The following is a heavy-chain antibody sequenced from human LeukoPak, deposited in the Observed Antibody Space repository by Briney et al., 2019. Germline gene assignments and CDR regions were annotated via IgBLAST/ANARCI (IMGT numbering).Heavy chain of an antibody. J-gene: IGHJ3*02. Sequence: QPGGSLRLSCAASGFTFSSYEMNWVRQAPGKGLEWVSHISSSGSTVYYADSVKGRFTISRDNAKNSLYLQMNSLRAEDTAVYYCASGIRWLLQPWGAFDIWGQGTMVTVSS. CDR3: ASGIRWLLQPWGAFDI. CDR1: GFTFSSYE. V-gene: IGHV3-48*03. CDR2: ISSSGSTV. D-gene: IGHD4-23*01.